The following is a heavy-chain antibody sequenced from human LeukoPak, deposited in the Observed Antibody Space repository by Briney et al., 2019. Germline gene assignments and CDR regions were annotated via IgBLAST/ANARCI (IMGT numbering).Heavy chain of an antibody. Sequence: SGTLSLTCAVYGVSFSGYYWSWIRQPPGKGLEWIGEINHSGSTNYNPSLKSRVTISVDTSKNQFSLKLSSVTAADTAVYYCARGPGYSSGWFNYWGQGTLVTVSS. J-gene: IGHJ4*02. V-gene: IGHV4-34*01. CDR1: GVSFSGYY. D-gene: IGHD6-19*01. CDR3: ARGPGYSSGWFNY. CDR2: INHSGST.